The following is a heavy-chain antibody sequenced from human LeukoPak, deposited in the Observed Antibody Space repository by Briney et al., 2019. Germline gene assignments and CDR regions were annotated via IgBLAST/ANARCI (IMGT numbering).Heavy chain of an antibody. D-gene: IGHD6-13*01. CDR2: INHSGST. J-gene: IGHJ4*02. V-gene: IGHV4-34*01. CDR1: NGSFSGYY. Sequence: SETLSLTCGVYNGSFSGYYWNWIRQTPGKGLEWIGEINHSGSTNYNPSLKRRVTISVDTSQKQFSLRLTSVTAADTAVYYCARGRYLTTLGGAAAGFLDSWGQGTLVTVSS. CDR3: ARGRYLTTLGGAAAGFLDS.